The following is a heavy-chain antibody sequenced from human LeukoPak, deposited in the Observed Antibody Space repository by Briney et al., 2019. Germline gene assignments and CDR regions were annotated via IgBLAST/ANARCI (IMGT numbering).Heavy chain of an antibody. V-gene: IGHV4-59*12. Sequence: NPSETLSLTCTVSGGSISSYYWSWIRQPPGEGLEWIGYIYYSGSTNYNPSLKSRVTISVDTSKNQFSLKLSSVTAADTAVYYCAREYGSGSPPVSWYYFDYWGQGTLVTVSS. CDR1: GGSISSYY. J-gene: IGHJ4*02. D-gene: IGHD3-10*01. CDR2: IYYSGST. CDR3: AREYGSGSPPVSWYYFDY.